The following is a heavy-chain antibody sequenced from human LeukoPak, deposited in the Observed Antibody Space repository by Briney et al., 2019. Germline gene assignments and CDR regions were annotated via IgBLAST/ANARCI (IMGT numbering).Heavy chain of an antibody. J-gene: IGHJ4*02. D-gene: IGHD1-1*01. CDR3: ARAPNWKHFDY. Sequence: PSETLSLTCAVSGGSISSSNWWSWVRQPPGKGLEWIGEIYHSGTANYNPSLKSRVTISVVKSKNQFSLKLSSVTAADTAVYYCARAPNWKHFDYWGQGTLVTVSS. V-gene: IGHV4-4*02. CDR1: GGSISSSNW. CDR2: IYHSGTA.